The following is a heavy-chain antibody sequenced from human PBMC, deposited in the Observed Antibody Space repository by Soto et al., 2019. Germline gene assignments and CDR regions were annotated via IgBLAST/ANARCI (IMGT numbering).Heavy chain of an antibody. V-gene: IGHV3-30*04. D-gene: IGHD3-3*02. CDR3: ARDDAFDNENGFDM. CDR2: IVSDGSAI. CDR1: GFTFSSYA. J-gene: IGHJ3*02. Sequence: GSLRLSCAASGFTFSSYAMHWVRQAPGKGLEWLGVIVSDGSAIYHADSLEGRFFISRDNSKDILYLQMNSLRVEDTAVYFCARDDAFDNENGFDMWGQGTMVTVSS.